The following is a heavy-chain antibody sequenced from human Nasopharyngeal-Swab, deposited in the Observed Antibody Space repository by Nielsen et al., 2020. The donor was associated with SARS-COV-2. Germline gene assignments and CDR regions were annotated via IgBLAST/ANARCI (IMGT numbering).Heavy chain of an antibody. CDR1: GFTFSSYA. J-gene: IGHJ6*02. D-gene: IGHD6-6*01. V-gene: IGHV3-23*01. Sequence: GESLKISCAASGFTFSSYAMSWVRQAPGKGLEWVSAISGSGGSTYYADSVKGRFTISRDNSKNTLYLQINSLRAEDTAVYYCAKDWREYSSSSYYYYGMDVWGQGTTVTVSS. CDR2: ISGSGGST. CDR3: AKDWREYSSSSYYYYGMDV.